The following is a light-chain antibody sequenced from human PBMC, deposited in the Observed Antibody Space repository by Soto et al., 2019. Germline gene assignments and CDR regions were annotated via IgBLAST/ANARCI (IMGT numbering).Light chain of an antibody. J-gene: IGLJ2*01. CDR2: DVS. CDR3: SSYTNTNTPVL. V-gene: IGLV2-14*01. CDR1: SSDVGGYNF. Sequence: QSALTQPASVSGSPGQSITISCTGTSSDVGGYNFVSWYQQHPGKAPKLMIYDVSNRPSGVSNRFSGSKSGKTASLTISGLQAEDEADYYCSSYTNTNTPVLFGGGTKLTVL.